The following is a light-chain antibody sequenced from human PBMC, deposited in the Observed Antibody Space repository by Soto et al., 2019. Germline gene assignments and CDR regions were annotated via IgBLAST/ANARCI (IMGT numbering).Light chain of an antibody. V-gene: IGLV1-44*01. Sequence: QTVVTQPPSASGTPGQRVTISCSGSSSNIGSNTVNWYQQLPGMAPKLLIYSNNQRPSGVPDRFSGSKSGTSASLAISGLQSEDEADYYCAAWDDSLNGWVFGGGTKVTVL. CDR2: SNN. J-gene: IGLJ3*02. CDR3: AAWDDSLNGWV. CDR1: SSNIGSNT.